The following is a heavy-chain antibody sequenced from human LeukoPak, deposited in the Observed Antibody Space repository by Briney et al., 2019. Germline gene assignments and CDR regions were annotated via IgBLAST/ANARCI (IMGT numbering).Heavy chain of an antibody. CDR1: GFTFGDYA. CDR2: IRSKAYGGTT. D-gene: IGHD6-19*01. CDR3: ARDPMAVTDNLNY. Sequence: GGSLRLSCTASGFTFGDYALSGVRQAPGKGLEWVGFIRSKAYGGTTEYAASVKGRFTISRDDSKSIAYLQMNSLKTEDTAVYYCARDPMAVTDNLNYWGQGTLVTVSS. J-gene: IGHJ4*02. V-gene: IGHV3-49*04.